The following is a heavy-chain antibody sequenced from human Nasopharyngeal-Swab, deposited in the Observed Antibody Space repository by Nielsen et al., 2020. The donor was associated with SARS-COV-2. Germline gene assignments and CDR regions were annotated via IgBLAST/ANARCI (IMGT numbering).Heavy chain of an antibody. D-gene: IGHD3-10*01. Sequence: GGSLRLSCKGSGYSFTSYWIGWVRQMPGKGLEWMGIIYPGDSDTRYSPSFQGQVTISADKSISTAYLQWSSLRASDTAMYYCAIAVRGVNQFDYWGQGTLVTVSS. CDR3: AIAVRGVNQFDY. J-gene: IGHJ4*02. CDR1: GYSFTSYW. CDR2: IYPGDSDT. V-gene: IGHV5-51*01.